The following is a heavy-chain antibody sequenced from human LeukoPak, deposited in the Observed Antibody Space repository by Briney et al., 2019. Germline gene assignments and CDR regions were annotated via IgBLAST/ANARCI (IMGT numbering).Heavy chain of an antibody. CDR1: GFTFSSYE. D-gene: IGHD3-22*01. V-gene: IGHV3-48*03. J-gene: IGHJ4*02. Sequence: PGGSLRLSCAASGFTFSSYEMNWVRQAPGKGLEWVSYISSSGSTIYYADSVKGRFTISRDNAKNSLYLQMNSLRAEDTAVYYCARGLYYYDSSSVYWGQGTLVTVSS. CDR3: ARGLYYYDSSSVY. CDR2: ISSSGSTI.